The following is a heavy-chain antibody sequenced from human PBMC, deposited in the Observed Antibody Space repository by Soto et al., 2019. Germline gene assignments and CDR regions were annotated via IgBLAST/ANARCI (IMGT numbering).Heavy chain of an antibody. D-gene: IGHD3-22*01. J-gene: IGHJ4*02. V-gene: IGHV4-31*03. CDR2: IDFSGST. CDR1: RGSINSGGYS. CDR3: ARGAIAQYYYDSTAYYYFDD. Sequence: SETLSLTCNVSRGSINSGGYSWNWIRQRPGKGLEWIGHIDFSGSTYYNPSLKSRVTMSVDTSKNQFSLRLSFVTAADTAVYFCARGAIAQYYYDSTAYYYFDDWGQGTLVTVSS.